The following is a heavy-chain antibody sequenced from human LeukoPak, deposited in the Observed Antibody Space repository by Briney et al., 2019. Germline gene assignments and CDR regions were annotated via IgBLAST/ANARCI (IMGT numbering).Heavy chain of an antibody. D-gene: IGHD6-13*01. Sequence: PGRSLRLTCTASGFTFNHYGMHWVRQAPGRRLEWVAGIWYDGTNKYYADSVKGRLTISRDNSRNTLYLQMNSLRVEDTAMYSCARDPAGNRGDCDYWGQGTLVTVSS. CDR2: IWYDGTNK. CDR1: GFTFNHYG. J-gene: IGHJ4*02. V-gene: IGHV3-33*01. CDR3: ARDPAGNRGDCDY.